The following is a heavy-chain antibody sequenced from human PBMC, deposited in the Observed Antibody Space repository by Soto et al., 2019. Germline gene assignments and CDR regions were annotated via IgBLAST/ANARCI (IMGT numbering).Heavy chain of an antibody. J-gene: IGHJ4*02. Sequence: QVQLVESGGGVVQPGRSLRLSCAASGFTFSSYGMHWVRQAPGKGLEWVAVIWYDGSNKYYADSVKGRFTISRDNSKNTLYLQMNSLRAEDTAVYYCASVDTAMAEFDFWGQPTLVTVSS. D-gene: IGHD5-18*01. CDR3: ASVDTAMAEFDF. CDR2: IWYDGSNK. V-gene: IGHV3-33*01. CDR1: GFTFSSYG.